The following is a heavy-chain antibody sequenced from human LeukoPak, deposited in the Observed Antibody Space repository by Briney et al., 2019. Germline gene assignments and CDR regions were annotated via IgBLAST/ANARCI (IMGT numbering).Heavy chain of an antibody. CDR2: MSSSSSYV. Sequence: GGSLRLSCAASGFTFSSYSMNWVRQAPGKGLEWVSSMSSSSSYVYYADSVKGRFTISRDNAKNSLYLQMNSLRAEDTAVYYCARNAWKSSDSGRGRIDVWGQGTSVTVSS. J-gene: IGHJ6*02. CDR1: GFTFSSYS. V-gene: IGHV3-21*01. D-gene: IGHD3-10*01. CDR3: ARNAWKSSDSGRGRIDV.